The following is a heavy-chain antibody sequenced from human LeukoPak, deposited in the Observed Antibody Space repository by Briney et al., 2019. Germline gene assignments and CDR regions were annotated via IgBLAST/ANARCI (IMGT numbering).Heavy chain of an antibody. CDR3: ARLTMFRGVIYGTDWHSDL. V-gene: IGHV4-59*12. Sequence: SETLSLTCTVSGGSISSYYWSWIRQPPGKGLEWIGYIFYSGSTNYNPSLRSRVTISLDTSKNQFSLKLSSVTAADTAVYYCARLTMFRGVIYGTDWHSDLWGRGTLVTVSS. CDR2: IFYSGST. J-gene: IGHJ2*01. CDR1: GGSISSYY. D-gene: IGHD3-10*01.